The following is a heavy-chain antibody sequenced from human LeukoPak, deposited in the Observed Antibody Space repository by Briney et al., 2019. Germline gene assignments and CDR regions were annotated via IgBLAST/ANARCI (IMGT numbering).Heavy chain of an antibody. CDR1: GFTFRSYA. J-gene: IGHJ3*02. Sequence: GGSLRLSCAASGFTFRSYAMHWVRQVPGKGVEWVAVISYDGSNEDYADSVKGRLTISRDNSKNTLYLQMNSLRIEDTAVYYCAREIFNAFDIWGQGTMVTVSS. CDR3: AREIFNAFDI. CDR2: ISYDGSNE. V-gene: IGHV3-30-3*01.